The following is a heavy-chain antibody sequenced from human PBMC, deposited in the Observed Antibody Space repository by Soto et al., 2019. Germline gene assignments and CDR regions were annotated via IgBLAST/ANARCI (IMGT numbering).Heavy chain of an antibody. CDR3: ARARFNWSGYYYYYYYYGMDV. V-gene: IGHV3-30-3*01. Sequence: QVQLVESGGGVVQPGRSLRLSCAASGFTFSSYAMHWVRQAPGKGLEWVAVISYDGSNKYYADSVKGRFTISRDNSKNTLYLQMNSLRAEDTAVYYCARARFNWSGYYYYYYYYGMDVW. CDR2: ISYDGSNK. CDR1: GFTFSSYA. J-gene: IGHJ6*01. D-gene: IGHD3-3*01.